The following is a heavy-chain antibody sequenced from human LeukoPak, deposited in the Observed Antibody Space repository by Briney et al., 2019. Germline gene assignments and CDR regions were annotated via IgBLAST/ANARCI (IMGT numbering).Heavy chain of an antibody. Sequence: ASVKVSCKASGYTFTSYYMHWVRQAPGQGLEWMGIINPSGGSTSYAQKFQGRVTMTRDTSTSTVYMELSSLRSEDTAVYYCARVQSSGWYRLGDAFDIWGQGTMVTVSS. J-gene: IGHJ3*02. D-gene: IGHD6-19*01. CDR2: INPSGGST. V-gene: IGHV1-46*01. CDR3: ARVQSSGWYRLGDAFDI. CDR1: GYTFTSYY.